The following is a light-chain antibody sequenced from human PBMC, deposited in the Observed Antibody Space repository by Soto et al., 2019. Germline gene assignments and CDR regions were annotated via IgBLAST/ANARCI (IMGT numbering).Light chain of an antibody. J-gene: IGKJ1*01. V-gene: IGKV1-5*03. CDR3: QQYNGFGSWT. CDR2: ETS. Sequence: DIQMTQSPSTLSASVGDRVSITCRASQSISSPMAWYQQEPGKAPRLLIYETSTLQRGVPSRFSGSASGTEFPLTIRSLQPDDFASYYCQQYNGFGSWTFGQGTKVEIK. CDR1: QSISSP.